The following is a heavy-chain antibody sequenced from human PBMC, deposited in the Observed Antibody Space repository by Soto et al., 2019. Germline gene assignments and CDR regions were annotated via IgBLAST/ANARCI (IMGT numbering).Heavy chain of an antibody. V-gene: IGHV1-69*01. CDR1: GDSFGSYV. Sequence: QMQLVQSGPEVKKPGSSVKVSCKASGDSFGSYVVSWVRQAPGQGLEWMGAIIPVFGTTNYTQKFQGRVTITADDSTTTAYMELSSLRSDDTAVYYCAREPFGRFDPWGQGTLVTVSS. J-gene: IGHJ5*02. CDR3: AREPFGRFDP. CDR2: IIPVFGTT. D-gene: IGHD3-10*01.